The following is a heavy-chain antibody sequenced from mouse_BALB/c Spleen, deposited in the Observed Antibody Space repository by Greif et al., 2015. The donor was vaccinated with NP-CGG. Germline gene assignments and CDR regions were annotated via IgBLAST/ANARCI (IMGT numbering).Heavy chain of an antibody. Sequence: EVKLQESGGGLVKPGGSLKLSCAASGFTFSSYAMSWVRQSPEKRLEWVAEISSGGSYTYYPDTATGRFTISRDNAKNTLYLEMSSLRSEDTAMYYCARDDYGSSPHFAYWGQGTLVTVSA. D-gene: IGHD1-1*01. CDR1: GFTFSSYA. V-gene: IGHV5-9-4*01. J-gene: IGHJ3*01. CDR2: ISSGGSYT. CDR3: ARDDYGSSPHFAY.